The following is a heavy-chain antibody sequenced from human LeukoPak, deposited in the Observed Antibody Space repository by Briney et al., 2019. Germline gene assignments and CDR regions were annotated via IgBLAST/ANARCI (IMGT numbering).Heavy chain of an antibody. CDR1: GFTFTSYA. CDR3: AKPLYYDSSAYWYYFDY. CDR2: ISGGGGST. Sequence: GGSLRLSCAASGFTFTSYAMSWVRQAPGKGLEWVSVISGGGGSTYYADSVKGRFTISRDNSKNTLYLQMSSLRAEDTAVYYCAKPLYYDSSAYWYYFDYWGQGTLVTVSS. J-gene: IGHJ4*02. D-gene: IGHD3-22*01. V-gene: IGHV3-23*01.